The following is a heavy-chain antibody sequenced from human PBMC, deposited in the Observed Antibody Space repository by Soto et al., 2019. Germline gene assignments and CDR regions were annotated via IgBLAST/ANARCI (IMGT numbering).Heavy chain of an antibody. Sequence: SETLSLTCAVSGGSISSSNWWSWVRQPPGKGLEWIGEIYHSGSTNYNPSLKSRVTISVDKSKNQFSLKLSSVTAADTAVYYCARDLDRWLRFFDIWGQGTMVTVSS. CDR2: IYHSGST. V-gene: IGHV4-4*02. CDR3: ARDLDRWLRFFDI. D-gene: IGHD5-12*01. J-gene: IGHJ3*02. CDR1: GGSISSSNW.